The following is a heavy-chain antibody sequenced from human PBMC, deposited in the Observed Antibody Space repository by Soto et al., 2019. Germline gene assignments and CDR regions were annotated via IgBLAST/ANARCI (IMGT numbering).Heavy chain of an antibody. CDR2: IYHSGST. CDR3: AREEIAAAGTNWFDP. V-gene: IGHV4-31*03. J-gene: IGHJ5*02. CDR1: GGSISSGGYY. Sequence: PSETLSLTCTVSGGSISSGGYYWSWIRQHPGKGLEWIGEIYHSGSTNYNPSLKSRVTISVDKSKNQFSLKLSSVTAADTAVYYCAREEIAAAGTNWFDPWGQGTLVTV. D-gene: IGHD6-13*01.